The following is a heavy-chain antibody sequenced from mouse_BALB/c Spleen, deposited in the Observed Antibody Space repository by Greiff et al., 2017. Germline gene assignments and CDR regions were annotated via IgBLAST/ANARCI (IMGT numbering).Heavy chain of an antibody. CDR3: ARGGGNSYYFDY. CDR1: GFTFSSYA. Sequence: EVKLMESGGGLVKPGGSLKLSCAASGFTFSSYAMSWVRQTPEKRLEWVASISSGGSTYYPDSVKGRFTISRDNARNILYLQMSSLRSEDTAMYYCARGGGNSYYFDYWGQGTTLTVSS. V-gene: IGHV5-6-5*01. D-gene: IGHD2-1*01. J-gene: IGHJ2*01. CDR2: ISSGGST.